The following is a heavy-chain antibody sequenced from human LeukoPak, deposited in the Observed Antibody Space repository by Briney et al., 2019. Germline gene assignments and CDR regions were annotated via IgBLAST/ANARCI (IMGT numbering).Heavy chain of an antibody. CDR3: ARPNYYDSSGYPFDY. Sequence: GASVKVSCKASGGTFSSYAISWVRQAPGQGLEWMGGIIPIFGTANYAQKFQGRVTITTDESTSTAYMELSSLRSEDTAVYYCARPNYYDSSGYPFDYWGQGTLVTVSS. CDR2: IIPIFGTA. V-gene: IGHV1-69*05. CDR1: GGTFSSYA. D-gene: IGHD3-22*01. J-gene: IGHJ4*02.